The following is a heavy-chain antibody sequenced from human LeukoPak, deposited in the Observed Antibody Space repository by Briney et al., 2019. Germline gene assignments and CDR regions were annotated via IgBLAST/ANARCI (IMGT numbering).Heavy chain of an antibody. D-gene: IGHD3-10*01. J-gene: IGHJ6*03. CDR3: ARDRDFGSGSYRYYYYYYMDV. CDR1: GGSFSGYY. Sequence: SETLSLTCAVYGGSFSGYYWSWIRQPPGKGLEWIGEINHSGSTNYNPSLKSRVTISVDTSKNQFSLKLSSVTAADTAVYYCARDRDFGSGSYRYYYYYYMDVWGKGTTVTVSS. CDR2: INHSGST. V-gene: IGHV4-34*01.